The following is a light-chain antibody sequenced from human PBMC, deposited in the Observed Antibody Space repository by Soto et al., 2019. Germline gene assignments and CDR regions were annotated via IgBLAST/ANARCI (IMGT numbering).Light chain of an antibody. CDR3: QQYAGWPLT. J-gene: IGKJ4*01. CDR1: QSIGTN. Sequence: EVVMTQSPATVPVSPGERTSLSCRASQSIGTNLGWYQQKPGQAPRLLISKTSTRATGVPARFSGSGSGTEFTLTISSLQSEDIAVYSCQQYAGWPLTFGGGTKVDIK. CDR2: KTS. V-gene: IGKV3-15*01.